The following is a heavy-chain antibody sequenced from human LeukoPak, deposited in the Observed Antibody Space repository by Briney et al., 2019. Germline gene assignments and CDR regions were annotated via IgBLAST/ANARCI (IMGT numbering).Heavy chain of an antibody. D-gene: IGHD3-3*01. CDR2: IIPIFGTA. CDR3: ARLIGGTIFGVVRNNWFDP. Sequence: SVKVSCKASGGTFSSYAISWVRQAPGQGLEWMGGIIPIFGTANYAQKFQGRVTITTDESTSTAYMELSSLRSEDTAVYYCARLIGGTIFGVVRNNWFDPWGQGTLVTVSS. J-gene: IGHJ5*02. V-gene: IGHV1-69*05. CDR1: GGTFSSYA.